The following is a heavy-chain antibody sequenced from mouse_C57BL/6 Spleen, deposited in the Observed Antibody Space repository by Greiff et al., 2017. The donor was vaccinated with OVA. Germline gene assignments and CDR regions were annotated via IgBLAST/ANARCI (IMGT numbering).Heavy chain of an antibody. D-gene: IGHD2-5*01. CDR1: GYTFTDYE. V-gene: IGHV1-15*01. Sequence: QVQLKQSGAELVRPGASVTLSCKASGYTFTDYEMHWVKQTPVHGLEWIGAIDPETGGTAYNQKFKGKAILTADKSSSTAYMELRSLTSEDSAVYYCTEEYSNYVYYAMDYWGQGTSVTVSS. CDR3: TEEYSNYVYYAMDY. J-gene: IGHJ4*01. CDR2: IDPETGGT.